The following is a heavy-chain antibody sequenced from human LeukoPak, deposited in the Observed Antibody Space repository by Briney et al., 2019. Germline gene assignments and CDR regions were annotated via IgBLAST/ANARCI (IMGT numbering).Heavy chain of an antibody. CDR1: GYTLTELS. CDR2: FDPEDGET. Sequence: GASVKVSCKVSGYTLTELSMHWVRQAPGKGLEWMGGFDPEDGETIYAQKFQGRVTMTEDTSTDTAYMELSSLRSEDTAVYYCATAYYGSGSYFDFDYWGQGTLVTVSS. V-gene: IGHV1-24*01. J-gene: IGHJ4*02. CDR3: ATAYYGSGSYFDFDY. D-gene: IGHD3-10*01.